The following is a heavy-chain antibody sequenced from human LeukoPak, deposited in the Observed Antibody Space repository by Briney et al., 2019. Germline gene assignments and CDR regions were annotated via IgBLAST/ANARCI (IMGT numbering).Heavy chain of an antibody. CDR2: IYYSGST. CDR3: ARYMVRGYYYMDV. V-gene: IGHV4-61*08. Sequence: SETLSLTCTVSGGSISSSGYYWSWIRQPPGKGLEWIGYIYYSGSTNYNPSLKSRVTISVDTSKNQFSLKLSSVTAADTAVYYCARYMVRGYYYMDVWGKGTTVTISS. D-gene: IGHD3-10*01. CDR1: GGSISSSGYY. J-gene: IGHJ6*03.